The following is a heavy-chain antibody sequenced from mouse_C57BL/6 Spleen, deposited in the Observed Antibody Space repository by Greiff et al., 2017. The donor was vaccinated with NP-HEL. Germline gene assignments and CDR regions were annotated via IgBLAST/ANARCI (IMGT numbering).Heavy chain of an antibody. J-gene: IGHJ3*01. D-gene: IGHD2-4*01. CDR1: GFTFSSYA. Sequence: EVMLVESGEGLVKPGGSLKLSCAASGFTFSSYAMSWVRQTPEKRLEWVAYISSGGDYIYYADTVKGRFTISRDNARNTLYLQMSSLKSEDTAMYYCTRDGATMITRAWFAYWGQGLWSLSLQ. CDR2: ISSGGDYI. V-gene: IGHV5-9-1*02. CDR3: TRDGATMITRAWFAY.